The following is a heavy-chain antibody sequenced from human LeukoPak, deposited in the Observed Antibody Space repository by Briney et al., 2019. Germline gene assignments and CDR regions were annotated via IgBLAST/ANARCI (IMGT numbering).Heavy chain of an antibody. V-gene: IGHV4-39*01. CDR3: ARTRYYYNSRSYGAPYYFDY. Sequence: SETLSLTCTVSGGSIISNSYYWGWIRQPPGKGLEWIGSIYYTGSTYYNPSLKSRVTISVDTSKNQFSLKLSSETAADTAVYYCARTRYYYNSRSYGAPYYFDYWGQGTLVTVSS. D-gene: IGHD3-10*01. CDR1: GGSIISNSYY. J-gene: IGHJ4*02. CDR2: IYYTGST.